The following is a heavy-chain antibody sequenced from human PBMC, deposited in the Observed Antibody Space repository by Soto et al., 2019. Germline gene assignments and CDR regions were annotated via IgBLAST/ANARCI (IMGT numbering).Heavy chain of an antibody. Sequence: EVQLVESGGGLVKPGESLRLSCAASGLTLTNVFMNWVRQAPGKGLEWVGRIKSKTDGGTKDDAAPVSGRFTISRNDSKNTLYLQMNSLKAEDTAVYYCSYGADYYFDYWGQGTLVTVSS. V-gene: IGHV3-15*07. J-gene: IGHJ4*02. CDR2: IKSKTDGGTK. CDR3: SYGADYYFDY. CDR1: GLTLTNVF. D-gene: IGHD4-17*01.